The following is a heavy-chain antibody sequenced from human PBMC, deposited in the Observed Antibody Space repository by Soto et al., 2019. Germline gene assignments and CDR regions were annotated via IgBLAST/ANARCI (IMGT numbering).Heavy chain of an antibody. D-gene: IGHD3-22*01. CDR1: GGTFSSYA. CDR3: ARANDYDSSGYPLQPCFY. Sequence: QVQLVQSGAEVKKPGSSVKVSCKASGGTFSSYAISWVRQAPGQGLEWMGGIIPIFGTANYAQKFQGRVTITADESTSTAYMELSSLRSEDTAVYYCARANDYDSSGYPLQPCFYWGQGTLVTVSS. CDR2: IIPIFGTA. J-gene: IGHJ4*02. V-gene: IGHV1-69*12.